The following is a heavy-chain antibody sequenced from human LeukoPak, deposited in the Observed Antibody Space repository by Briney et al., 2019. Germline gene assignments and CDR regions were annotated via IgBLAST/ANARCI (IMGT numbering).Heavy chain of an antibody. CDR1: GFAFSSYA. Sequence: GGSLRLSCAASGFAFSSYAMSWVRQAPGKGLEWVSAISGSGGSSYYADSVKGRFTISRDNSKNTLYLQMNSLRAEDTAVYYCAKKGITMVSYFDYWGQGTLVTVSS. CDR2: ISGSGGSS. V-gene: IGHV3-23*01. J-gene: IGHJ4*02. D-gene: IGHD3-10*01. CDR3: AKKGITMVSYFDY.